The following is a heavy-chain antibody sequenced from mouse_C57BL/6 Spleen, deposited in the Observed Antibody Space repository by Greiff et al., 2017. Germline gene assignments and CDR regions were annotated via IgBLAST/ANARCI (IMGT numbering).Heavy chain of an antibody. J-gene: IGHJ4*01. CDR3: GATGDGMDY. Sequence: EVQLVESGGGLVKPGGSLKLSCAASGFTFSSYTMSWVRQTPEKRLEWVATISGGGGNTYYPDSVKGLFTISRDNAKNTLYLQMSSLRSEDTALYYCGATGDGMDYWGQGTSVTVSS. V-gene: IGHV5-9*01. CDR1: GFTFSSYT. D-gene: IGHD3-1*01. CDR2: ISGGGGNT.